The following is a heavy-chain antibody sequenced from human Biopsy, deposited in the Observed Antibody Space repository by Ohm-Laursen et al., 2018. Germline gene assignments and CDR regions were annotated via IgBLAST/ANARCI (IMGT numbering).Heavy chain of an antibody. V-gene: IGHV4-59*01. CDR2: ISNRGST. Sequence: SQTLSLLWAVSGRYLSSDYWRWIRQPPGKGLEWIGYISNRGSTNYTPSLRGRVTITVDTSKNQFSLKLSFLTAADTAVFFCASLYRLDDYWNVDAPDAFDVWGQETVVTVSS. CDR1: GRYLSSDY. CDR3: ASLYRLDDYWNVDAPDAFDV. D-gene: IGHD3-3*01. J-gene: IGHJ3*01.